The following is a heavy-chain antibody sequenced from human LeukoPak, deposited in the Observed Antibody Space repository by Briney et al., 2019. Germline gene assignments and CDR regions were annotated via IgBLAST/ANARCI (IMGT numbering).Heavy chain of an antibody. Sequence: GGSLRLSCAASGFTFSSYSMNWVRQAPGKGLEWVSSISSSSSYIYYADSVKGRFTISRDNAKNSLYLQMNSLRAEDTAVYYCARDRVLRYFDWLSYGMDVWGQGTTVTVSS. J-gene: IGHJ6*02. D-gene: IGHD3-9*01. CDR1: GFTFSSYS. V-gene: IGHV3-21*01. CDR3: ARDRVLRYFDWLSYGMDV. CDR2: ISSSSSYI.